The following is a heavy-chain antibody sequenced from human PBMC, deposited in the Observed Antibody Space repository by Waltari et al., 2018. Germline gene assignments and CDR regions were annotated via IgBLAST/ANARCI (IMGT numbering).Heavy chain of an antibody. D-gene: IGHD2-21*01. V-gene: IGHV2-5*01. J-gene: IGHJ4*02. CDR2: IYWNDDK. Sequence: QITLKESGPTLVKPTQTLTLTCTFSGFSLSTSGVGVGWIRQPPGKALEWLALIYWNDDKRYSPSLKSRLTITKDTSKNQVVLTMTNMDPVDTATYYCAQRPYCGGDCYLSRTDYWGQGTLVTVSS. CDR3: AQRPYCGGDCYLSRTDY. CDR1: GFSLSTSGVG.